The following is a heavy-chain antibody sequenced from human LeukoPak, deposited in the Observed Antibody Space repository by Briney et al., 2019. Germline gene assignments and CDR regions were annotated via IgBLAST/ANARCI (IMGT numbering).Heavy chain of an antibody. J-gene: IGHJ6*03. V-gene: IGHV3-23*01. CDR1: GFTLSSFA. D-gene: IGHD3-22*01. CDR3: AKCQDFYDSSGYYYYYMDV. CDR2: MSGRGGST. Sequence: GGSLRLSCAASGFTLSSFAMSWVPPAPGKRLEWVSAMSGRGGSTYTADSVKGRFTISRDNPKNTLYLPMKHLRAQDTAVYYCAKCQDFYDSSGYYYYYMDVWGKGGTVTVSS.